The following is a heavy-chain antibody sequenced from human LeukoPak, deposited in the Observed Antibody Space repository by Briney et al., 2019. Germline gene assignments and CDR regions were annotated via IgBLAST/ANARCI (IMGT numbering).Heavy chain of an antibody. J-gene: IGHJ4*02. D-gene: IGHD6-19*01. CDR3: ARVQGSSGPGIFEY. Sequence: QTGGSLRLSCAASGFTFSNYWMSWVRQAPGKGLEWVANINQDGSEKYYVDSVKGRFTISRDNARSSLYLQMNSLRVEDTAVYYCARVQGSSGPGIFEYWGQGTLVTVSS. V-gene: IGHV3-7*01. CDR1: GFTFSNYW. CDR2: INQDGSEK.